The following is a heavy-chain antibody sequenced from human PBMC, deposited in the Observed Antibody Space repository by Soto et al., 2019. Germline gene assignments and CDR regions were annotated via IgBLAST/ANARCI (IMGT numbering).Heavy chain of an antibody. D-gene: IGHD4-4*01. CDR3: ANVPHDYSNYGFYYFYYMDV. Sequence: GGSLRLSCAASGFTFSSYAMSWVRQAPGKGLEWVSAISGSGGSTYYADSVKGRFTISRDNTKNTLYLQMNSLRAEDTAVYDCANVPHDYSNYGFYYFYYMDVWGKGTTVTVSS. CDR1: GFTFSSYA. J-gene: IGHJ6*03. V-gene: IGHV3-23*01. CDR2: ISGSGGST.